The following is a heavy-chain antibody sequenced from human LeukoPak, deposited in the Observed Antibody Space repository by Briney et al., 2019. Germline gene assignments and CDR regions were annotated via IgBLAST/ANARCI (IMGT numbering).Heavy chain of an antibody. J-gene: IGHJ4*02. CDR2: IYPDDSDT. D-gene: IGHD6-6*01. CDR3: ARLSRYSSSSAFDY. V-gene: IGHV5-51*01. Sequence: GESLKISWKGSGYSFTSYWIGWVRQMPGKGMEWMGIIYPDDSDTTYSPSFQGQVTISADKSISTAYLQWSSLKASDTAMYYCARLSRYSSSSAFDYWGQGTLVTVSS. CDR1: GYSFTSYW.